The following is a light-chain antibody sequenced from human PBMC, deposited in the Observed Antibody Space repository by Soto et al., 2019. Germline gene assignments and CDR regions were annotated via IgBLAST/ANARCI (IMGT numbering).Light chain of an antibody. J-gene: IGKJ1*01. CDR1: QSISPW. Sequence: DIQMTQSPSTLSASVGDRITITCRASQSISPWLAWYQQKPGKAPKLLIYKAFSLQSGVPARFSGGGSGTEFTLTINSLQPDDFATYYCQQYNSYSRTFGQGTKVEVK. CDR2: KAF. V-gene: IGKV1-5*03. CDR3: QQYNSYSRT.